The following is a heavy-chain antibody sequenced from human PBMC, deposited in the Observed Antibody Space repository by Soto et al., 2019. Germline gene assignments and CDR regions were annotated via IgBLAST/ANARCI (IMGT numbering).Heavy chain of an antibody. CDR1: GFDASVNF. CDR3: VRENYYYGLDV. Sequence: EVQLEESGGTLVQPGGSLRLSCAASGFDASVNFMTRVRHAPGKGLEWVSAINNAYSTFYADSVKGRFTISRDNSKNTLYLQMNSLRVEVTAMYYCVRENYYYGLDVWGQGTAVTVS. V-gene: IGHV3-66*01. J-gene: IGHJ6*02. CDR2: INNAYST.